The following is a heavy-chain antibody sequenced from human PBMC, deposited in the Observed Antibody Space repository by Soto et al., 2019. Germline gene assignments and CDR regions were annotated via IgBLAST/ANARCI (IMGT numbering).Heavy chain of an antibody. Sequence: SETLSLTCTVYGGSISSSSYYWGWIRQPPGKGLEWIGSIYYSGSTYYNPSLKSRVTISVDTSKNQFSLKLSSVTAADTAVYYCASGIAVAENYYYYYGMDVWGQGTTVT. CDR2: IYYSGST. CDR3: ASGIAVAENYYYYYGMDV. CDR1: GGSISSSSYY. J-gene: IGHJ6*02. V-gene: IGHV4-39*01. D-gene: IGHD6-19*01.